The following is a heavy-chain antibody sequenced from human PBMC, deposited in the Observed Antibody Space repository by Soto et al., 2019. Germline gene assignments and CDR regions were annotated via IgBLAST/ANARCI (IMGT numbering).Heavy chain of an antibody. V-gene: IGHV4-59*01. CDR1: VDSFSRYY. J-gene: IGHJ4*02. Sequence: PSETLSLTCTVSVDSFSRYYWSWIRQPPGKGLEWIGYVYYSGNTDYNPSLKSRVTISIDTSSNQFSLTLTSVTAADTAVYYCVKDRGSSGWLFDFWGPGTLVTVSS. D-gene: IGHD6-19*01. CDR2: VYYSGNT. CDR3: VKDRGSSGWLFDF.